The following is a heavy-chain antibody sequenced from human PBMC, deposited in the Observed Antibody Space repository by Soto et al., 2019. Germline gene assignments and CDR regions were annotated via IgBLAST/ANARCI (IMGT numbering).Heavy chain of an antibody. D-gene: IGHD3-22*01. CDR3: ASCDSRENTDY. J-gene: IGHJ4*02. V-gene: IGHV3-21*01. CDR2: ISSSSSYI. Sequence: GGSLRLSCAASGFTFSSYSMNWVRQAPGKGLEWVSSISSSSSYIYYADSVKGRFTISRDNAKNSLYLQMNSLRAEDTAVYYCASCDSRENTDYWGQGTLVTVSS. CDR1: GFTFSSYS.